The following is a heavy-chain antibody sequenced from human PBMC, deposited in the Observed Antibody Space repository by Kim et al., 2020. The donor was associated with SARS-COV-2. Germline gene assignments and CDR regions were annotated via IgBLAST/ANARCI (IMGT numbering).Heavy chain of an antibody. J-gene: IGHJ6*03. V-gene: IGHV7-4-1*02. CDR2: IDTNTGNP. D-gene: IGHD3-22*01. CDR1: GYSFSIYA. Sequence: ASVKVSCKASGYSFSIYAMNWMRQAPGQGLEWRGWIDTNTGNPTYAQDFTGRFVFSLDTSVSTEYLQISSLKAEDTAVYYCARLLSSGHNSQQYYYVDAWGKGTTVTASS. CDR3: ARLLSSGHNSQQYYYVDA.